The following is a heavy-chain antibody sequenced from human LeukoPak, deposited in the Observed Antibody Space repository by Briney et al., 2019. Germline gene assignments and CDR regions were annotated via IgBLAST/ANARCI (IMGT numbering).Heavy chain of an antibody. CDR2: IIPIFGTA. CDR1: GGTFSSYA. Sequence: GASVKVSCKASGGTFSSYAISWVRQAPGQGLEWMGGIIPIFGTANYAQEFQGRVTITADKSTSTAYMELSSLRSEDTAVYYCARGTPPHYYGDLDYWGQGTLVTVSS. J-gene: IGHJ4*02. V-gene: IGHV1-69*06. CDR3: ARGTPPHYYGDLDY. D-gene: IGHD4-17*01.